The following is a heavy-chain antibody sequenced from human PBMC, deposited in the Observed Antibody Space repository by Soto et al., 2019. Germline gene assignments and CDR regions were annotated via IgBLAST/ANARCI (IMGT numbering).Heavy chain of an antibody. Sequence: QVQVVESGGGVVQPGRSLRLSCAASGFTFSTYGMHWVRQAPGKGLEWVAVIWYDGSKKFCADSVKDRFIISRDSSKNTLYLQMNSLRAEDTAVYYCARDLKASSGLGFDYRGQGTLVTVSS. D-gene: IGHD3-22*01. J-gene: IGHJ4*02. CDR2: IWYDGSKK. CDR3: ARDLKASSGLGFDY. V-gene: IGHV3-33*01. CDR1: GFTFSTYG.